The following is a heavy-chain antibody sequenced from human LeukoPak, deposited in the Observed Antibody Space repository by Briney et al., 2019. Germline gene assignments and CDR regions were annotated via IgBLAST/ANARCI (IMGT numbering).Heavy chain of an antibody. V-gene: IGHV3-7*01. CDR1: GFTFSTYW. J-gene: IGHJ4*02. CDR3: VRWGEEAGMDC. D-gene: IGHD6-19*01. CDR2: INPDGSDT. Sequence: PGGSLRLSCEASGFTFSTYWMGWVRQAPGKGLEWVANINPDGSDTSYVDSVKGRFTISRDNAKGSMFLQMNSLRADEMAVYYCVRWGEEAGMDCWGQGTLVTVSS.